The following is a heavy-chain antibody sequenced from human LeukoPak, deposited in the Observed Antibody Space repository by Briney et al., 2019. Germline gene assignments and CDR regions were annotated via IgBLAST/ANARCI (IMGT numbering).Heavy chain of an antibody. J-gene: IGHJ4*02. D-gene: IGHD3-10*01. CDR3: ARGTYYYGSGRGGPFDY. CDR2: ISAYNGNT. V-gene: IGHV1-18*01. Sequence: ASVKVSCKASGYTFTSYGISWVRQAPGQGLEWMGWISAYNGNTNYAQKLQGRVTMTTDTSTSTAYMELRSLGSDDTAVYYCARGTYYYGSGRGGPFDYWGQGTLVTVSS. CDR1: GYTFTSYG.